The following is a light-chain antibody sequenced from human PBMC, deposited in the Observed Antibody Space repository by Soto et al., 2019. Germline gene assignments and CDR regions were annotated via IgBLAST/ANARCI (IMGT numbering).Light chain of an antibody. CDR2: GAS. V-gene: IGKV3-20*01. CDR1: QSVSSDS. J-gene: IGKJ4*01. CDR3: QQYGSSPLT. Sequence: EIVLTQSPGTLSLSPGERATLSCRTSQSVSSDSLAWYQQKPGQAPRLLIFGASSSATGIPDRFSGSGSGTDYTLTIIRLEPEDFAVYYCQQYGSSPLTFGGGTKVEIK.